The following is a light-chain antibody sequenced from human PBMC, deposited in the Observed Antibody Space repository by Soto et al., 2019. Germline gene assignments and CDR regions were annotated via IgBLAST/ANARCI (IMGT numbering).Light chain of an antibody. CDR1: QDISNY. J-gene: IGKJ1*01. Sequence: DIQMTQSPSSLSASVGDRVTITCQASQDISNYLNWYQQKPGKAPKLLIYDASNLETGVPSRFSGSGSGTEFILTISGLQPDDFATYYCQQYHGYSLTFGQGTKVEI. CDR3: QQYHGYSLT. CDR2: DAS. V-gene: IGKV1-33*01.